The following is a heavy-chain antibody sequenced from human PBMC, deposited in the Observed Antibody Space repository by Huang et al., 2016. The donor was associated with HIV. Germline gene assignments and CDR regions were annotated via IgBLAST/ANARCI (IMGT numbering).Heavy chain of an antibody. CDR2: IYYRGGT. V-gene: IGHV4-59*11. J-gene: IGHJ5*02. D-gene: IGHD3-3*01. CDR1: GGSITSHA. CDR3: AREDFWSGYYSNWFDP. Sequence: QVQLQESGPGLVKPSETLSLTCTVSGGSITSHAWSWIRQSPGKGLEWIGSIYYRGGTNYNPSLKSRVTISVDTSKNQFSLKLSSVTAADTAVYYCAREDFWSGYYSNWFDPWGQGTLVTVSS.